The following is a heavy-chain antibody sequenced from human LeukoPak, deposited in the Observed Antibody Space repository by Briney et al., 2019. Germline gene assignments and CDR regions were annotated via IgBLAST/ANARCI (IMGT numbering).Heavy chain of an antibody. D-gene: IGHD4-11*01. Sequence: PSETLSLTCTVSGGSISSYYWSWIRQPPGKGLEWIGEINHSGSTNYNPSLKSRVTISVDTSKIQFSLKLSSVTAADTAVYYCARTDYREWGQGTLVTVSS. CDR1: GGSISSYY. CDR2: INHSGST. CDR3: ARTDYRE. V-gene: IGHV4-34*01. J-gene: IGHJ4*02.